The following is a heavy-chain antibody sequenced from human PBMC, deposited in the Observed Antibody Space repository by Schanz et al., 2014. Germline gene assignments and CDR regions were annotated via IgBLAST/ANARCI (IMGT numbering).Heavy chain of an antibody. CDR3: AKDAENTAMITDYFDY. J-gene: IGHJ4*02. V-gene: IGHV3-23*01. D-gene: IGHD5-18*01. Sequence: EVQLLESGGGLVQPGGSLRLSCAASGFTFRGYAMSWVRQAPGRGLEWVSIISGSGGNTYYADAVRGRFTISRDNSKTTVYLQMNSLRAEDTAVYYCAKDAENTAMITDYFDYWGQGTLVNASS. CDR1: GFTFRGYA. CDR2: ISGSGGNT.